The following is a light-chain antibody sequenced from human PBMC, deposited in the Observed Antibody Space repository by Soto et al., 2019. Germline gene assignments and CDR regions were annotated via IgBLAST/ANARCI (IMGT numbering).Light chain of an antibody. V-gene: IGKV1-39*01. CDR2: AAS. CDR3: KQSYTTGSTT. CDR1: QSISRN. Sequence: DIQMTQYPYSLSASVGDRVTITCRASQSISRNLNWYQHKPGKAPKLLIYAASNLHNGVTSRFRGGAGGKAFTLIINSLQPEDSGTHYCKQSYTTGSTTSGRGTRLESK. J-gene: IGKJ5*01.